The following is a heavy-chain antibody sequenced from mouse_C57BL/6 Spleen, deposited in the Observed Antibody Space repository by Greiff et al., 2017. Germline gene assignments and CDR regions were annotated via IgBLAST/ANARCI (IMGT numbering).Heavy chain of an antibody. CDR2: IDPETGGT. CDR1: GYTFTDYE. Sequence: VQLQQSGAELVRPGASVTLSCKASGYTFTDYEMHWVKQTPVHGLEWIGAIDPETGGTAYNQKFKGKAILTADKSSRTAYMELRSLTSEDSAVYYCTRWDVGWFAYWGQGTLVTVSA. V-gene: IGHV1-15*01. CDR3: TRWDVGWFAY. J-gene: IGHJ3*01. D-gene: IGHD4-1*01.